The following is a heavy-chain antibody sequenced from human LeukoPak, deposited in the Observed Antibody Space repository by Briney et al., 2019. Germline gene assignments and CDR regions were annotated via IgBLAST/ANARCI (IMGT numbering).Heavy chain of an antibody. J-gene: IGHJ5*02. Sequence: GGSLRLSCAASGLTFSSYAMSWARQAPGKGLEWVSAISGSGSRTYYADSVKGRFTISRDNSKNTLYLRINSLRAEDTAVYYCAKEVVVSAAVGTVGFDPWGQGTLVIVSS. D-gene: IGHD6-13*01. CDR2: ISGSGSRT. V-gene: IGHV3-23*01. CDR1: GLTFSSYA. CDR3: AKEVVVSAAVGTVGFDP.